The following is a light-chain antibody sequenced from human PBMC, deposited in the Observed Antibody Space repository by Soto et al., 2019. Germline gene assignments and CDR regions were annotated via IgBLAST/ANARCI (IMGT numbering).Light chain of an antibody. CDR1: QDISNY. CDR2: AAS. J-gene: IGKJ4*01. V-gene: IGKV1-33*01. Sequence: DIQMTPSPSSLSASVGDRVTITCQASQDISNYLHWYQQKPGKAPKLLIYAASNLETGVPSRFSGSGSGTDFTFTISSLQPEDFATYYCQQSYSTPLTFGGGTKVEI. CDR3: QQSYSTPLT.